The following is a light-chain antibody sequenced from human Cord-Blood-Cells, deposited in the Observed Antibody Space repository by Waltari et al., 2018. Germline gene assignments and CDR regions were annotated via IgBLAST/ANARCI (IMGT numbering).Light chain of an antibody. CDR3: SSYTSSSTLV. CDR2: DVS. J-gene: IGLJ2*01. Sequence: QSALTQPASVSGSPGQSIPISCTGTSSDVGGYNYTSCYQQHPGKAPKLIIYDVSNRPSGVSNRFAGSKSGNTASLTISGLQAEDEADYYCSSYTSSSTLVFGGGTKLTVL. CDR1: SSDVGGYNY. V-gene: IGLV2-14*01.